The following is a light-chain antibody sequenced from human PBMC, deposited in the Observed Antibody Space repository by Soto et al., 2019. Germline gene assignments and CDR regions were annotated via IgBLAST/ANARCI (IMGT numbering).Light chain of an antibody. CDR1: SSDIGDYKY. Sequence: QSALTQPASVSGSPGQSITISCSGASSDIGDYKYVSWYQQHPGKAPKLMIYEVTNRPSGVSHRFSGSKSGNTASLTVSGLQTEDEADYYCGSHAGNSNLVFGGGTKLTVL. CDR3: GSHAGNSNLV. V-gene: IGLV2-14*01. CDR2: EVT. J-gene: IGLJ3*02.